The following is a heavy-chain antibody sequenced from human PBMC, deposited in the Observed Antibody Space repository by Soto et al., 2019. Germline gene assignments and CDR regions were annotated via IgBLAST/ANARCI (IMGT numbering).Heavy chain of an antibody. CDR2: IGGNGGNI. J-gene: IGHJ6*02. V-gene: IGHV3-23*01. CDR1: EFTLSNYA. D-gene: IGHD4-17*01. CDR3: AGDYLRLNSLNSNYYSFGMDV. Sequence: EVQLLESGGGLVQPGGSLRLSCQPSEFTLSNYAMSWVGQTPGKGLEGVSTIGGNGGNITYADFVKGRFTISRDNSKNTLSLQMDSLRAEDTAVYYCAGDYLRLNSLNSNYYSFGMDVWGQGTTVTVSS.